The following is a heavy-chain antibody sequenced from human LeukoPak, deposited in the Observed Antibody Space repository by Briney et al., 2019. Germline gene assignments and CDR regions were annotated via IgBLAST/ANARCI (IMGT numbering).Heavy chain of an antibody. Sequence: PGGSLRLSCAASGYTFNSYAMSWVRQAPGKGLEWVSAISGSGGSTYYADSVKGRFTISRDNSKNTLYLQMNSVRAEDTALYYCAKEPASGSCFDYWGQGTLVTVSS. CDR1: GYTFNSYA. J-gene: IGHJ4*02. D-gene: IGHD3-10*01. CDR2: ISGSGGST. CDR3: AKEPASGSCFDY. V-gene: IGHV3-23*01.